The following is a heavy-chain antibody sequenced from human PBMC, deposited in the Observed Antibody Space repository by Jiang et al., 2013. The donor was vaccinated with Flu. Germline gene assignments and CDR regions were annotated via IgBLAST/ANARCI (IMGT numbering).Heavy chain of an antibody. V-gene: IGHV1-18*01. CDR2: ISAYNGNT. CDR3: ARVSSSWYRNWFDP. Sequence: VKVSCKASGYTFTSYGITWVRQAPGQGLEWMGWISAYNGNTNYAQKLQGRVTMTTDTSTSTAYMELRSLRSDDTAVYYCARVSSSWYRNWFDPWGQGTLVTVSS. CDR1: GYTFTSYG. D-gene: IGHD6-13*01. J-gene: IGHJ5*02.